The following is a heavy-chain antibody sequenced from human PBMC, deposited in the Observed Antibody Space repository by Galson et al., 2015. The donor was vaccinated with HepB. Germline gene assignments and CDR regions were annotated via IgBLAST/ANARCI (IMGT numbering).Heavy chain of an antibody. J-gene: IGHJ4*02. Sequence: QSGAEVKKPGESLRISCKASGYTFTGYYIHWVRQAPGQGPEWMGRFDPNTGGTNFEQKFQGRVTMTRDTSISTAYMEMSRLRSDDTAVYYCARGGDYIMGFDFWGQGTLVTVSS. V-gene: IGHV1-2*06. CDR1: GYTFTGYY. CDR2: FDPNTGGT. CDR3: ARGGDYIMGFDF. D-gene: IGHD4-17*01.